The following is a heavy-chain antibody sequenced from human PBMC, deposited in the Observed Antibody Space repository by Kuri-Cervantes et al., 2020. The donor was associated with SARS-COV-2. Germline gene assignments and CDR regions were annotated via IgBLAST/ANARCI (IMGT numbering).Heavy chain of an antibody. CDR2: ISYDGSNK. D-gene: IGHD4-23*01. V-gene: IGHV3-30-3*01. J-gene: IGHJ4*02. CDR1: GFTFSSYA. CDR3: ARETVVTNQYYFDY. Sequence: SCAASGFTFSSYAMHWVRQAPGKGLEWVAVISYDGSNKYYADSVKGRFTISRDNSKNTLYLQMNSLRAEDTAVYYCARETVVTNQYYFDYWGQGTLVTVSS.